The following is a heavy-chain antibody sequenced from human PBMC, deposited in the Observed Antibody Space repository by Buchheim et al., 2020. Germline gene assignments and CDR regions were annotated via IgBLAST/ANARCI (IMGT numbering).Heavy chain of an antibody. D-gene: IGHD6-6*01. Sequence: EVQLVESGGGLVKPGGSLRLSCAASGFTFSSYSMNWVRQAPGKGLEWVANIKQDGSEKYYVDSVKGRFTISRDNAKNSLYLQMNSLRAEDTAVYYCARGGSSSSIISNDAFDIWGQGT. V-gene: IGHV3-7*01. J-gene: IGHJ3*02. CDR1: GFTFSSYS. CDR2: IKQDGSEK. CDR3: ARGGSSSSIISNDAFDI.